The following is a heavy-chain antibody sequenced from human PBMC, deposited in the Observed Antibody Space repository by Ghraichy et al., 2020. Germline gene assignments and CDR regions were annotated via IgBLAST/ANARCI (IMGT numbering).Heavy chain of an antibody. CDR2: ITSSSRSI. J-gene: IGHJ6*02. Sequence: GESLNISCVGSGFSFSSYNMNWVRQSPGKGLEWVSYITSSSRSIFYADSVKGRFTISRDNDKNSLSLQMNSLRDEDTAVYYCARASRVVRFYYYDGMDVWGQGTPVTVSS. D-gene: IGHD4-23*01. V-gene: IGHV3-48*02. CDR1: GFSFSSYN. CDR3: ARASRVVRFYYYDGMDV.